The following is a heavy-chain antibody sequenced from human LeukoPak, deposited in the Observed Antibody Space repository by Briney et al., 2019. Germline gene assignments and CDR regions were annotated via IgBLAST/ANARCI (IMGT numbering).Heavy chain of an antibody. D-gene: IGHD4-17*01. CDR3: ARELTCDYDLDY. V-gene: IGHV1-2*02. Sequence: ASVKVSCKASGYTFTGYYMHWVRQAPGQGLEWMGWINPNSGGTNYAQKFQGRVTITRDTSISTAYMELSRLRSDDTAVYYCARELTCDYDLDYWGQGTLVTVSS. CDR1: GYTFTGYY. CDR2: INPNSGGT. J-gene: IGHJ4*02.